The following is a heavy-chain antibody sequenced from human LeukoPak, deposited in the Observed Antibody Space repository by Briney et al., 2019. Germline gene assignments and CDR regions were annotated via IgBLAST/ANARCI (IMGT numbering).Heavy chain of an antibody. J-gene: IGHJ4*02. V-gene: IGHV3-7*01. CDR1: RFTFSNYW. D-gene: IGHD6-13*01. CDR2: INQDGSEI. Sequence: GGSLRLSCAASRFTFSNYWMTWVRQAPGRGLEWVGNINQDGSEINYVDSVKGRFTISRDNAETSLYLQMNSLRAEDTAIYYCARDRHINSWSNDRFGYWGQGALVTVSS. CDR3: ARDRHINSWSNDRFGY.